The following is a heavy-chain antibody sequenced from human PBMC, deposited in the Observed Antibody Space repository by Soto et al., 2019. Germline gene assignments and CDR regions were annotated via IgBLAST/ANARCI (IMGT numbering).Heavy chain of an antibody. CDR2: VYHTGTT. CDR3: ARDCAGRGPFDP. V-gene: IGHV4-59*01. D-gene: IGHD2-21*01. J-gene: IGHJ5*01. CDR1: KVSITSSY. Sequence: ALQTLPLTCSVSKVSITSSYWTWIRQSPGKGLEWIGFVYHTGTTKYSPSLKGRVTMSVDTSRNEFSLRLTSVTTADTGFYFCARDCAGRGPFDPWGPGTQVTV.